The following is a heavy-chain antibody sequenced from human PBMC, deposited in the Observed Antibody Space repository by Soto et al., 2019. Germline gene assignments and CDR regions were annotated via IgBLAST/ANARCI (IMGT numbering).Heavy chain of an antibody. V-gene: IGHV1-3*01. CDR2: INAGNGNT. D-gene: IGHD3-22*01. Sequence: GASVKVSGKASGYTFTSYAMHWVRQAPGQRLEWMGWINAGNGNTKYSQKFQGRVTITRDTSASTAYMELSSLRSEDTAVYYCARGSGYYYWDDYWGQGTLVTVSS. CDR1: GYTFTSYA. J-gene: IGHJ4*02. CDR3: ARGSGYYYWDDY.